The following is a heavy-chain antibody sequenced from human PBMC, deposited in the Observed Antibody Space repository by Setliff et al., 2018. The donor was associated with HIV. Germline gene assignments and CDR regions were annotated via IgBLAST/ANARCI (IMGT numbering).Heavy chain of an antibody. Sequence: KTSETLSLTCVVSGDSISRSRYYWGWIRQPPGKGLEWIGSFYYSGSTSYNPSLKSRVTISGDTSKNQVSLKLSSVTAADTAVYYCARQVGDDYGGYDLWDYYFDLWGQGTLVTVSS. J-gene: IGHJ4*02. CDR3: ARQVGDDYGGYDLWDYYFDL. CDR1: GDSISRSRYY. V-gene: IGHV4-39*01. D-gene: IGHD4-17*01. CDR2: FYYSGST.